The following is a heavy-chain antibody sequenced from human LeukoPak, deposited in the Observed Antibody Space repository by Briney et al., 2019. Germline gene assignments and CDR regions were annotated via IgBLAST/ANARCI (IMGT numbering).Heavy chain of an antibody. CDR3: ARVLYGDYSPFDS. CDR2: ISSSGFTI. V-gene: IGHV3-11*01. CDR1: GFTFSDYY. J-gene: IGHJ4*02. D-gene: IGHD4-17*01. Sequence: GGSLRLSCAASGFTFSDYYMSWIRQTPGKGLEWVSYISSSGFTIFYSDSVMGRFTISKDNARNSLYLQMNSLRAEDTAVYYCARVLYGDYSPFDSWGQGTLVTVSS.